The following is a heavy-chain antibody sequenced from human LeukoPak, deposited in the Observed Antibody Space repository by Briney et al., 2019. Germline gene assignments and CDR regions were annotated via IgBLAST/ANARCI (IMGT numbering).Heavy chain of an antibody. CDR1: GFTFSSYW. J-gene: IGHJ4*02. CDR3: AVGPYLPSGAAPYY. V-gene: IGHV3-7*02. D-gene: IGHD6-6*01. CDR2: IKQDGSEK. Sequence: PGGSLRLSCAASGFTFSSYWMSWVRQAPGKGLEWVANIKQDGSEKYYVDSVKGRFTISRDNAKNSLYLQMNSLRAEDTAVYYCAVGPYLPSGAAPYYWGQGTLVTVSS.